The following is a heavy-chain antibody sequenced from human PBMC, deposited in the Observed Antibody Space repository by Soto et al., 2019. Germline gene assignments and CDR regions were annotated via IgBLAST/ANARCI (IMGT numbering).Heavy chain of an antibody. J-gene: IGHJ4*02. D-gene: IGHD1-26*01. CDR1: GGSISSSNW. CDR3: VRAMSGTYFGFDY. V-gene: IGHV4-4*02. CDR2: IHHSGST. Sequence: QVQLQESGPGLVKPSGTLSLTCAVSGGSISSSNWWSWVRQPPGKGLEWIGEIHHSGSTNYNPSLKSRVTISVDMSKDQFSLQLSSVTAADTAVYYCVRAMSGTYFGFDYWGQGTLVTVSS.